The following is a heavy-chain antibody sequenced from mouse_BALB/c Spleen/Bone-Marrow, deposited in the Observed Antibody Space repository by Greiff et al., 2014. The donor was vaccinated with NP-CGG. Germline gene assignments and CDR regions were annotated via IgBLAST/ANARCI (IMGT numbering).Heavy chain of an antibody. V-gene: IGHV3-1*02. J-gene: IGHJ4*01. CDR1: GYSITSGYS. Sequence: VQLQQPGPDLVKPSQSLSLTCTVTGYSITSGYSWHWIRQFPGNKLEWMGNIHYSGRTNYNPSLKSRISITRDTSKNQFFLQLNSVTTEDTATYYCTRDDYDIMDYWGQGTSVTVSS. CDR2: IHYSGRT. CDR3: TRDDYDIMDY.